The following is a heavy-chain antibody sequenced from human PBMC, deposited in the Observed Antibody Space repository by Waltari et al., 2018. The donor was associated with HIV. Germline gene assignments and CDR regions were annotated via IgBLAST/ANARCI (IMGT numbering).Heavy chain of an antibody. CDR2: IYPGDSDT. CDR3: ARPGPNYYDSSGFDAFDI. V-gene: IGHV5-51*01. D-gene: IGHD3-22*01. CDR1: GFDFTSYW. J-gene: IGHJ3*02. Sequence: EVQLVQSGAEVKKPGESLKISCKGSGFDFTSYWNGWVRQMPGKGLEWMGIIYPGDSDTRYSPSFQGQVTMSADESITTAYLQWSSLKASDTAMYYCARPGPNYYDSSGFDAFDIWGQGTMVTVSS.